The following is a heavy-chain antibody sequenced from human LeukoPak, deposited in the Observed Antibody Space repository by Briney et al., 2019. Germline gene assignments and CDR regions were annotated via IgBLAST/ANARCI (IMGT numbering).Heavy chain of an antibody. CDR2: INPSAGST. CDR3: ARGGCGDSAAPFDD. CDR1: GYTFTSCY. J-gene: IGHJ4*02. Sequence: ASVKVPCKTSGYTFTSCYMHWVRQAPGQGLEWTGMINPSAGSTRYAQKFQGRVTMTTDTSTSTVYMELSSLRSEDTAVYYCARGGCGDSAAPFDDWGQGTLVPVSS. V-gene: IGHV1-46*01. D-gene: IGHD2-21*02.